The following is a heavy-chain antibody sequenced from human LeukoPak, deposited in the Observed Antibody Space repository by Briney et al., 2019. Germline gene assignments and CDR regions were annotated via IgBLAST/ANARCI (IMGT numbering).Heavy chain of an antibody. V-gene: IGHV4-59*12. J-gene: IGHJ4*02. D-gene: IGHD6-19*01. CDR3: ARSPSPYSSGWYFDY. CDR1: GGSINSYY. Sequence: PSETLSLTCTVSGGSINSYYWNWIRQPPGKGLEWIGSIYYSGSTNYNPSLKSRVTISVDTSKNQFSLKLSSVTAADTAVYYCARSPSPYSSGWYFDYWGQGTLVTVSS. CDR2: IYYSGST.